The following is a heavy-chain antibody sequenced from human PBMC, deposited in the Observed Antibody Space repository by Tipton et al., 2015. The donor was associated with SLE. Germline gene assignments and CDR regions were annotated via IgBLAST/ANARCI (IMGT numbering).Heavy chain of an antibody. CDR3: ARWGSFYYYMDV. CDR1: GGSISSYY. J-gene: IGHJ6*03. CDR2: ISYSGST. Sequence: TLSLTCTVSGGSISSYYWSWIRQPPGKGLEWIGYISYSGSTNYNPSLKSRVTISVDTSKNQFSLKLSSVTAADTAVYYCARWGSFYYYMDVWGKGTTVTVSS. V-gene: IGHV4-59*12. D-gene: IGHD3-16*02.